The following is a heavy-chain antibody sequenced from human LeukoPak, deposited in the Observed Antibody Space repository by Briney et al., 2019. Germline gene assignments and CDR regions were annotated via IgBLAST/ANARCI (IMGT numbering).Heavy chain of an antibody. CDR1: GGSISSGIDH. J-gene: IGHJ4*02. D-gene: IGHD3-16*01. V-gene: IGHV4-39*07. CDR3: ARRGGQPDY. CDR2: INHSGST. Sequence: SETLPLTCTVSGGSISSGIDHWGWIRQPPGKGLEWIGEINHSGSTNYNPSLKSRVTISVDTSKNQFSLKLSSVTAADTAVYYCARRGGQPDYWGQGTLVTVSS.